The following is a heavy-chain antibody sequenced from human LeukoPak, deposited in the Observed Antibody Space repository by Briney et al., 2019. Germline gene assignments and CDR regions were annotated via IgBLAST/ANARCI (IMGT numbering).Heavy chain of an antibody. CDR1: GGSISSYY. J-gene: IGHJ6*03. CDR3: ARPLLRVGRRFYYMDV. Sequence: SETLSLTCTVSGGSISSYYWSWIRQPAGKGLEWIGRIYTSGSTNYNPSLKSRVTISVDTSKNQFSLKLSSVTAADTAVYYCARPLLRVGRRFYYMDVWGKGTTVTASS. CDR2: IYTSGST. D-gene: IGHD2-15*01. V-gene: IGHV4-4*07.